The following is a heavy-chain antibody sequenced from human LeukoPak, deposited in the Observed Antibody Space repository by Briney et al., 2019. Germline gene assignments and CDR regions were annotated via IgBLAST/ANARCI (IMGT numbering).Heavy chain of an antibody. V-gene: IGHV4-39*07. J-gene: IGHJ5*02. CDR3: ARDPGSRTLRRWFDP. Sequence: SETLSLTCTVSGGSISSSSYYWGWIRQPPGKGLEWIGSIYYSGSTYYNPSLKSRVTISVDTSKNQFSLKLSSVTAADTAVYYCARDPGSRTLRRWFDPWGQGTLVTVSS. CDR1: GGSISSSSYY. D-gene: IGHD3-10*01. CDR2: IYYSGST.